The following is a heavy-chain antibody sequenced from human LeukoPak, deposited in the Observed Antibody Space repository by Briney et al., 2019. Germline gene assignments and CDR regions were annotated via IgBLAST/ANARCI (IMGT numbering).Heavy chain of an antibody. V-gene: IGHV3-23*01. D-gene: IGHD3-3*01. J-gene: IGHJ4*02. Sequence: GGSLRLSCAASGFTFSSYAMSWVRQAPGKGLEWVSAISGSGGSTYYADSVKGRFTISRDNSKNTLYLQMNSLRAEDTAVYYCAKDLPPDFWSGSDYWGQGTWSPSPQ. CDR3: AKDLPPDFWSGSDY. CDR2: ISGSGGST. CDR1: GFTFSSYA.